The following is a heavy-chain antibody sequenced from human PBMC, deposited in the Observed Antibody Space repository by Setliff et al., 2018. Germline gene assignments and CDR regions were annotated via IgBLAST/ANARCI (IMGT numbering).Heavy chain of an antibody. CDR1: GFSFSDNY. D-gene: IGHD3-10*01. Sequence: GSLRLSCAASGFSFSDNYMSWIRQAPGKGLEWVAYISSSGISIDYADSVKGRFTISRDTAKNSLYLQMNSLRAEDSAVYYCASYYYGSGSSYIPPHFDYWGLGTLVTVSS. CDR2: ISSSGISI. V-gene: IGHV3-11*04. J-gene: IGHJ4*02. CDR3: ASYYYGSGSSYIPPHFDY.